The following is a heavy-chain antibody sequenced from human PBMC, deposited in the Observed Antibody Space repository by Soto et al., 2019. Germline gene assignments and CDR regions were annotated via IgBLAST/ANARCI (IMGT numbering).Heavy chain of an antibody. D-gene: IGHD5-12*01. J-gene: IGHJ5*02. Sequence: GSLRLSCAASGFTFSSYSMNWVRQAPGKGLEWVSYISSSSSTIYYADSVKGRFAISRDNAKNSLYLQMNSLRAEDTAVYYCARDLVRDADIVATMGNNNWFDPWGQGTLVTVSS. CDR1: GFTFSSYS. V-gene: IGHV3-48*01. CDR3: ARDLVRDADIVATMGNNNWFDP. CDR2: ISSSSSTI.